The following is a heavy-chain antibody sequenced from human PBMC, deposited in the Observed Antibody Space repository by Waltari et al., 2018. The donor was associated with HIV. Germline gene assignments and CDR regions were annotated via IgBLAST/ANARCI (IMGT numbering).Heavy chain of an antibody. CDR2: ISSSSSYI. D-gene: IGHD2-21*02. CDR1: GFTFSSYS. Sequence: EVQLVESGGGLVKPGGSLRLSCAASGFTFSSYSMNWVRQAPGKGLEWVSSISSSSSYIYYADSVKGRFTISRDNAKNSLYLQMNSLRAEDTAVYYCASTPLGPGGDATGGYWGQGTLVTVSS. CDR3: ASTPLGPGGDATGGY. J-gene: IGHJ4*02. V-gene: IGHV3-21*01.